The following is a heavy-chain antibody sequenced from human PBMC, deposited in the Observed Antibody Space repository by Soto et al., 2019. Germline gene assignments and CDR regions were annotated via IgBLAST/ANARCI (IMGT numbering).Heavy chain of an antibody. CDR3: ATDSYGDYYFDY. J-gene: IGHJ4*02. CDR2: INAGNGNT. Sequence: EASVKVSCKGSGYTFTSYAMHWVRQAPGQRLEWMGWINAGNGNTKYSQKFQGRVTITRDTSASTAYMELSSLRSEDTAVYYCATDSYGDYYFDYWGQGTLVTVSS. V-gene: IGHV1-3*01. D-gene: IGHD4-17*01. CDR1: GYTFTSYA.